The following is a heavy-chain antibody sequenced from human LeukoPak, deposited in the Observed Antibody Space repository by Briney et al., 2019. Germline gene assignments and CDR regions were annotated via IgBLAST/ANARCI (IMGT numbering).Heavy chain of an antibody. CDR2: ISSSSSTI. CDR1: GFTFSSHS. CDR3: ARAYSERYGLGYYYMDV. J-gene: IGHJ6*03. Sequence: GGSLRLSCAASGFTFSSHSMNWVRQAPGKGLEWVSYISSSSSTIYYADSVKGRFTISRDNAKNSLYLQMNSLRAEDTAVYYCARAYSERYGLGYYYMDVWGKGTTVTISS. V-gene: IGHV3-48*01. D-gene: IGHD1-26*01.